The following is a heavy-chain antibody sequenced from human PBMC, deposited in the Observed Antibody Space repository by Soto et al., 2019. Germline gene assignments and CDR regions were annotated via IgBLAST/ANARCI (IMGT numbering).Heavy chain of an antibody. J-gene: IGHJ4*02. CDR2: FNPNSGDT. CDR3: AREASAVISLDY. Sequence: GASVKVSCKASGYTFTAYSMHWVRQAPGQGLEWVGWFNPNSGDTIYAQKFQGRVTLIRDTSTGTAYMELYGLTSDDTAVYYCAREASAVISLDYWGQGTLVTVSS. D-gene: IGHD6-19*01. CDR1: GYTFTAYS. V-gene: IGHV1-2*02.